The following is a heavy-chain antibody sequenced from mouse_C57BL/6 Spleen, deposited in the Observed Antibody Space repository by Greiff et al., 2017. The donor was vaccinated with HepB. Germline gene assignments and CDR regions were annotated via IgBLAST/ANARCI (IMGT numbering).Heavy chain of an antibody. CDR2: INPNNGGT. D-gene: IGHD1-1*01. V-gene: IGHV1-18*01. CDR3: ARGYYGSSFYYAMDY. J-gene: IGHJ4*01. Sequence: EVHLVESGPELVKPGASVKIPCKASGYTFTDYNMDWVKQSHGKSLEWIGDINPNNGGTIYNQKFKGKATLTVDKSSSTAYMELRSLTSEDTAVYYCARGYYGSSFYYAMDYWGQGTSVTVSS. CDR1: GYTFTDYN.